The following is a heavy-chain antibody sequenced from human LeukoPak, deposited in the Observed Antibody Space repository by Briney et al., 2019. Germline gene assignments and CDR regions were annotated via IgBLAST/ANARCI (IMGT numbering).Heavy chain of an antibody. J-gene: IGHJ4*02. CDR3: AGIRTERLDPMIDY. Sequence: SETLSLTCTVSGGSISSCYWSWIRQPAGKGLEWIGRIYTSGSTNYNPSLKSRVTMSVDTSKNQFSLKLSSVTAADTAVYYCAGIRTERLDPMIDYWGQGTLVTVSS. CDR1: GGSISSCY. D-gene: IGHD1-1*01. CDR2: IYTSGST. V-gene: IGHV4-4*07.